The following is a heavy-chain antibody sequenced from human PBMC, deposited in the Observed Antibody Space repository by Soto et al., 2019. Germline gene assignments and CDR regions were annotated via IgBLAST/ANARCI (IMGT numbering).Heavy chain of an antibody. CDR3: AKGLRHPQCGGDCPAFGS. CDR1: GFSVSTHA. Sequence: EVQLLESGGGWVQPGGSLRLACEASGFSVSTHAMNWVRQAPGKGLEWVSGIADSGDRTHYADSVKGRFTIFRDNSKNTLYLQMNSLRAEDTAVFYCAKGLRHPQCGGDCPAFGSWGQGTLVTVSS. D-gene: IGHD2-21*02. J-gene: IGHJ5*02. CDR2: IADSGDRT. V-gene: IGHV3-23*01.